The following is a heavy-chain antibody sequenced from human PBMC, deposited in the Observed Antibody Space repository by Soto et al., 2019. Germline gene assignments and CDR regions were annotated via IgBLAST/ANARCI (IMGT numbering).Heavy chain of an antibody. D-gene: IGHD6-19*01. CDR1: GGSFSSSA. CDR3: PKANESLQLGWNYYYILDV. J-gene: IGHJ6*04. V-gene: IGHV1-69*15. Sequence: QVQLVQSGAEMKEPGSSVKVSCKTSGGSFSSSAISWLRQAPGQGLEWMGRIIPLFRTPDYAQKFQGRVKIADDESPSTAYLELSSLRFEDTAVYYCPKANESLQLGWNYYYILDVWGKGTTSSVTS. CDR2: IIPLFRTP.